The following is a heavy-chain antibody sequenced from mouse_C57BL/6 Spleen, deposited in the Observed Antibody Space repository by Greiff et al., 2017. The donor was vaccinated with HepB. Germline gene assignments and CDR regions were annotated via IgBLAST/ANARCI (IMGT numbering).Heavy chain of an antibody. CDR1: GYTFTDYE. Sequence: QVQLQQSGAELVRPGASVTLSCKASGYTFTDYEMHWVKQTPVHGLEWIGAIDPETGGTAYNQKFKGKAILTAYKSSSTAYMELRSLTSEDSAVYYCTRVTGTDYWGQGTTLTVSS. V-gene: IGHV1-15*01. CDR3: TRVTGTDY. J-gene: IGHJ2*01. CDR2: IDPETGGT. D-gene: IGHD4-1*01.